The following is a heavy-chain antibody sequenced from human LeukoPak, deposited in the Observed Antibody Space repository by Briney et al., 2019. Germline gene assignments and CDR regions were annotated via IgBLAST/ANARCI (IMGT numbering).Heavy chain of an antibody. J-gene: IGHJ4*02. CDR3: ARGEGWLAPRPVDY. D-gene: IGHD5-24*01. Sequence: GGSLRLSCAASGFNFSTYKMIGVPHAPGEGLEGVSSISSSSSYIYYADTVKGRFTISRDNAKNSLFLQMDSPRAEDTAVYYCARGEGWLAPRPVDYWGQGNLVTVSS. CDR1: GFNFSTYK. CDR2: ISSSSSYI. V-gene: IGHV3-21*01.